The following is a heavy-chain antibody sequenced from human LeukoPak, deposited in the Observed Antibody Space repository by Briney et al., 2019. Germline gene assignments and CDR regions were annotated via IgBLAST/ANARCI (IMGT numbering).Heavy chain of an antibody. CDR1: GFTFSRYW. Sequence: GGSLRLSCAASGFTFSRYWMYWVRQAPGKGLVWVSHISSDGSSTNYADSVKGRFTISRDNAKNTLYLQMNSLRAEDTAVYYCARVSWDYSHERCYFYYMDVWGKGTTVTVSS. CDR2: ISSDGSST. J-gene: IGHJ6*03. D-gene: IGHD4-11*01. CDR3: ARVSWDYSHERCYFYYMDV. V-gene: IGHV3-74*01.